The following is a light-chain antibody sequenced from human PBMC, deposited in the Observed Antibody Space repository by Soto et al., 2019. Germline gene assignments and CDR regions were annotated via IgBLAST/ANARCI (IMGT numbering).Light chain of an antibody. CDR2: EVS. J-gene: IGLJ3*02. CDR1: SSDIGGYNY. Sequence: QSVLTQPASVSGSPGQSITISCTGTSSDIGGYNYVSWYQQHPGKAPKLMIYEVSNRPSGVSYRFSGSKSGNTASLTISGLQADDEADYFCSSYTGSTTVVFGGGTKLTVL. CDR3: SSYTGSTTVV. V-gene: IGLV2-14*01.